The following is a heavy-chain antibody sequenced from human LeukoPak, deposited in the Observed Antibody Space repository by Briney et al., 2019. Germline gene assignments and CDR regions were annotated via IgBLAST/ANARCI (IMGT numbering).Heavy chain of an antibody. CDR3: AKDFGWIVERNWFDP. CDR2: ISYDGSNK. CDR1: GFTFSSYG. V-gene: IGHV3-30*18. J-gene: IGHJ5*02. Sequence: GGSLRLSCAASGFTFSSYGMHWVRQAPGKGLEWVAVISYDGSNKYYADSVKGRFTISRDNSKNTLYLQMNSLRAEDTAVYYCAKDFGWIVERNWFDPWGRGTLVTVSS. D-gene: IGHD3-22*01.